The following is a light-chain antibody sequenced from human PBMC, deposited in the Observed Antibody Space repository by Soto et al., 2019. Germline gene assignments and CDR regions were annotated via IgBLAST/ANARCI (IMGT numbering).Light chain of an antibody. CDR3: SALYESLNGLV. J-gene: IGLJ2*01. Sequence: QYVLTQPPSASGTPGQTVAVSCSGSSSNIGGNPVNWYQQVPGPAPKLLIYSNNQRPSAVPDRLSGSKSGTSASLAISGRQSEDEADDYCSALYESLNGLVFGGGTKVTVL. CDR1: SSNIGGNP. V-gene: IGLV1-44*01. CDR2: SNN.